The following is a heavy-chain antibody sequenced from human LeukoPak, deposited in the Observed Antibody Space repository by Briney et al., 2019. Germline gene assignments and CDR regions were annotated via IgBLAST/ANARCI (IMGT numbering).Heavy chain of an antibody. CDR3: ASRIAARPQPYYYYYHGMDV. Sequence: SETLSLTCTVSGGSISSSSYYWGWIRQPPGKGLEWIGSIYYSGSTYYNPSLKSRVTISVDTSKNQFSLKLSSVTAADTAVYYCASRIAARPQPYYYYYHGMDVWGQGTTVTVSS. J-gene: IGHJ6*02. D-gene: IGHD6-6*01. V-gene: IGHV4-39*01. CDR2: IYYSGST. CDR1: GGSISSSSYY.